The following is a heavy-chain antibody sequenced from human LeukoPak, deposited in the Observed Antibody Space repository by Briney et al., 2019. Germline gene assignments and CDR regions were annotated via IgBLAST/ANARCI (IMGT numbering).Heavy chain of an antibody. V-gene: IGHV3-30*02. CDR1: GFTFSSYG. Sequence: GGSLRLSCAASGFTFSSYGMHWVCQAPGKGLEWVTFIRFDGSNKYYTDSVKGRFTISRDNSKNTLYLQMNSLRAEDTAVYYCAKAPALYCSSTTCSNWFDPWGQGTLVTVSS. D-gene: IGHD2-2*01. CDR2: IRFDGSNK. CDR3: AKAPALYCSSTTCSNWFDP. J-gene: IGHJ5*02.